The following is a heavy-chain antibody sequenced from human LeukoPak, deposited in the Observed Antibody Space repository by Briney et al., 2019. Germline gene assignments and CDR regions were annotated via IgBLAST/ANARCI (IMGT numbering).Heavy chain of an antibody. CDR1: ESTFSDYY. CDR3: ARGGGYYFDY. D-gene: IGHD6-13*01. Sequence: GGSLRLSYAASESTFSDYYMNWIRQAPGKGLEWLSYISGSSSHTNYADSVKGRFTISRDNAKNSLYLQMNSLRAEDSAVYYCARGGGYYFDYWGQGTLVTVSS. V-gene: IGHV3-11*05. CDR2: ISGSSSHT. J-gene: IGHJ4*02.